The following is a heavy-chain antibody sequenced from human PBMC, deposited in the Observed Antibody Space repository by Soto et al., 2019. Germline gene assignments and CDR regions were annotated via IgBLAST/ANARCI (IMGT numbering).Heavy chain of an antibody. CDR2: IIPIFGTA. Sequence: ASVKVSCKASGGTFSSYAISWVRQAPGQGLEWMGGIIPIFGTANYAQKFQGRVTITADESTSTAYMELSRLRSEDTAVYSCARTCRGGRGHYHFCSGYNWFDPWGQGPLVTVSS. J-gene: IGHJ5*02. V-gene: IGHV1-69*13. CDR3: ARTCRGGRGHYHFCSGYNWFDP. D-gene: IGHD3-3*01. CDR1: GGTFSSYA.